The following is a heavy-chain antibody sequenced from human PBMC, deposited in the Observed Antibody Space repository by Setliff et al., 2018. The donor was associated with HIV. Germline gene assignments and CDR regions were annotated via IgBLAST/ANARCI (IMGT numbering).Heavy chain of an antibody. Sequence: ASETLSLTCTVSGGSISSRSYYWGWIRQTPGKGLEWIGYIYYYSGSTYYNPSLKSRVTISGDTSKNQFSLKLSSVTAADTAVYYCARLEVRSIYGYRNSPDYWGQGTLVTVSS. D-gene: IGHD5-18*01. CDR2: IYYYSGST. CDR3: ARLEVRSIYGYRNSPDY. V-gene: IGHV4-39*01. CDR1: GGSISSRSYY. J-gene: IGHJ4*02.